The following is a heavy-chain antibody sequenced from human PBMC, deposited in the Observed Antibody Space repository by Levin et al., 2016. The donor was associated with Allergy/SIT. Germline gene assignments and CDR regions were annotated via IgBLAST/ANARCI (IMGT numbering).Heavy chain of an antibody. V-gene: IGHV1-69*02. Sequence: WVRQAPGQGLEWMGRIIPILGIANYAQKFQGRVTITADKSTSTAYMELSSLRSEDTAVYYCAVPEKYDSSGYFYDYYYYGMDVWGQGTTVTVSS. CDR3: AVPEKYDSSGYFYDYYYYGMDV. D-gene: IGHD3-22*01. J-gene: IGHJ6*02. CDR2: IIPILGIA.